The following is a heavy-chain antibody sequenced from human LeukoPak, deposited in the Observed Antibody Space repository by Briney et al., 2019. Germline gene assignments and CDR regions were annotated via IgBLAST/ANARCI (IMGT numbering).Heavy chain of an antibody. Sequence: GSLRLSCAASGFTFSSYGMHWVRQAPGKGREWVAFIRYDGSNKYYADSVKGRFTISRDNSKNTLYLQMNSLRAEDTAVYYCAKQEISGWYYFDYWGQGTLVTVSS. J-gene: IGHJ4*02. CDR2: IRYDGSNK. CDR1: GFTFSSYG. D-gene: IGHD6-19*01. CDR3: AKQEISGWYYFDY. V-gene: IGHV3-30*02.